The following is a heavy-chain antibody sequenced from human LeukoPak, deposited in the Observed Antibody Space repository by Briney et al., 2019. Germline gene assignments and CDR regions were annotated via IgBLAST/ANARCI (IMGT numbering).Heavy chain of an antibody. V-gene: IGHV4-34*01. CDR2: INHSGST. CDR1: GGSFSGYY. CDR3: ARGRARSTTNHVYMDV. J-gene: IGHJ6*03. Sequence: IPSETLSLTCAVYGGSFSGYYWSWIRQPPGKGLEWIGEINHSGSTNYNPSLKSRVTISVDTSKNQFSLKLSSVTAADTAVYYCARGRARSTTNHVYMDVWGKGTTVTVSS. D-gene: IGHD6-6*01.